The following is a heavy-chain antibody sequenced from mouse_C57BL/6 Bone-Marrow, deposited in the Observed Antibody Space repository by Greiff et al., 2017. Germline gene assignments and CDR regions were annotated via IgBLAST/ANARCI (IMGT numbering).Heavy chain of an antibody. CDR1: GFNIKDDY. D-gene: IGHD1-1*01. CDR2: IDPENGDT. J-gene: IGHJ3*01. CDR3: SGTLFAY. Sequence: VQLVESGAELVRPGASVKLSCTASGFNIKDDYMHWVKQRPEQGLEWIGWIDPENGDTEYASKFQGKATITADTSSNTAYLQLSSLTSEDTAVYYCSGTLFAYWGQGTLVTVSA. V-gene: IGHV14-4*01.